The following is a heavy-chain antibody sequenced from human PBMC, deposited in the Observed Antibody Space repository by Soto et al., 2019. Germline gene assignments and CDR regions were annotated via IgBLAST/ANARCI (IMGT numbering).Heavy chain of an antibody. CDR1: GVTFISYS. D-gene: IGHD3-22*01. CDR2: ISSSSSYI. V-gene: IGHV3-21*01. J-gene: IGHJ6*02. CDR3: ARVVAYYDHYYYYGMDV. Sequence: EVQLGESGGGLVQPGGSPILTCAASGVTFISYSMNWFRQATWKWLERVSYISSSSSYIYYADTVKGRFTISTDNAKNLLYLQMNRLRADDTAVYYCARVVAYYDHYYYYGMDVWGQGTTVTVSS.